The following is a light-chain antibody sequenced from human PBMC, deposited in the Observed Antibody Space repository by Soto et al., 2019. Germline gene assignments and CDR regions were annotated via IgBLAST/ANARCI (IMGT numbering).Light chain of an antibody. CDR1: ASNFGAGHD. CDR3: QSYDNRLRGWV. V-gene: IGLV1-40*01. CDR2: ETK. Sequence: QSVLTQPPSVSGAPGPRVTISCTGSASNFGAGHDVHWYQQIPGTAPKLLIFETKTRPSGGPDRFSASKSGTSASLAITGLQTEDEAHHYCQSYDNRLRGWVFGGGTKVTVL. J-gene: IGLJ3*02.